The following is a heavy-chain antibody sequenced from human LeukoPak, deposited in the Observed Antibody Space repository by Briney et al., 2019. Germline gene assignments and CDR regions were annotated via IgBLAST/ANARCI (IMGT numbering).Heavy chain of an antibody. CDR2: IYYSGST. Sequence: SETLSLTCTVSGGSISSYYWSWLRQPPGKGLEWIGYIYYSGSTNYNPSLESRVTISVDTSKNQFSLKLSSVTAADTAVYYCARYYGSGSYRGNWFDPWGQGTLVTVSS. CDR3: ARYYGSGSYRGNWFDP. V-gene: IGHV4-59*01. D-gene: IGHD3-10*01. J-gene: IGHJ5*02. CDR1: GGSISSYY.